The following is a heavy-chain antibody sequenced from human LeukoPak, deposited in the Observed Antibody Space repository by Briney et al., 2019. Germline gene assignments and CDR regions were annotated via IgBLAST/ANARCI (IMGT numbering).Heavy chain of an antibody. CDR3: VRVLYRGSSSRGWIDF. CDR1: GGSISSYY. D-gene: IGHD6-19*01. J-gene: IGHJ4*02. Sequence: SETLSLTCTVSGGSISSYYWSWIRQPPGKGLEWVGYIYDSGSTYYNPSLESRVTISIDTSKNQFSLKLTSVTAADTGVYYCVRVLYRGSSSRGWIDFWGQGTLVTVSS. CDR2: IYDSGST. V-gene: IGHV4-59*01.